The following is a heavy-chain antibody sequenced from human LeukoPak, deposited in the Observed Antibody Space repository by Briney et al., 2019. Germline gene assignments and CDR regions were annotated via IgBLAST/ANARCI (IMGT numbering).Heavy chain of an antibody. Sequence: SETLSLTCTVSGGSISSSSYYWGWIRQPPGKGLEWIGSIYFSGSTYYNPSLKSRVTISVDTSKNQFSLKLSSVTAADTAVYYCARASGSGWYRDVPYFDYWGQGTLVTVSS. V-gene: IGHV4-39*07. CDR3: ARASGSGWYRDVPYFDY. J-gene: IGHJ4*02. D-gene: IGHD6-19*01. CDR2: IYFSGST. CDR1: GGSISSSSYY.